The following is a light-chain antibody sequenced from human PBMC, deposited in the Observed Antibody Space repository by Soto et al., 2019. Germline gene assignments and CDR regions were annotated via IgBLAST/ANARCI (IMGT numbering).Light chain of an antibody. CDR2: GAS. CDR1: QSVSSN. Sequence: EMVMTQSPDTLSVSPGERATLSCRASQSVSSNLAWYQQKPGQAPRLLIYGASTRATGIPARFSGSGSGTEFTLTISSLQSEDFAVYYCQQYNNWPVYTFGQGTKVDIK. CDR3: QQYNNWPVYT. J-gene: IGKJ2*01. V-gene: IGKV3-15*01.